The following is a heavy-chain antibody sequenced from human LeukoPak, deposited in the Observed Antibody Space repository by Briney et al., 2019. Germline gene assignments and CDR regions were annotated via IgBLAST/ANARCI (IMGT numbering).Heavy chain of an antibody. Sequence: GGSLRLSCAASGFTFSSYAMSWVRQAPGKGLEWVSVISDSGGSTYYADSVKGRFTISRDNSKNTLYLQMNSLRAGDTAVYYCTKLAVASPDYWGPGTLVTVSS. CDR3: TKLAVASPDY. J-gene: IGHJ4*02. V-gene: IGHV3-23*01. D-gene: IGHD4-23*01. CDR2: ISDSGGST. CDR1: GFTFSSYA.